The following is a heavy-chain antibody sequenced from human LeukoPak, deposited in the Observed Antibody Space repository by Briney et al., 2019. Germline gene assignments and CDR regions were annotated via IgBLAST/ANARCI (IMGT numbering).Heavy chain of an antibody. Sequence: GESLKISCQASGYTFAKYWIGWVRQMPGKGLEWMGIIYPGDSDTRYGPSFQGQVTISADKSISTAYLQWSSLKASDTAMYYCARQTYDILTGYYLDYWGQGTLVTVSS. J-gene: IGHJ4*02. CDR1: GYTFAKYW. V-gene: IGHV5-51*01. D-gene: IGHD3-9*01. CDR3: ARQTYDILTGYYLDY. CDR2: IYPGDSDT.